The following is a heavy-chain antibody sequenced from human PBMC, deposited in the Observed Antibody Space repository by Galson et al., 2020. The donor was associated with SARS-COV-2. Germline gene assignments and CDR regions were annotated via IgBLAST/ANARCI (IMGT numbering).Heavy chain of an antibody. CDR2: IYSNDDK. V-gene: IGHV2-5*01. CDR3: VHKWDYRDDFDY. J-gene: IGHJ4*02. D-gene: IGHD4-4*01. CDR1: GFSLSTSGVR. Sequence: SGPTLVNPTQTLTLTCTFSGFSLSTSGVRVGWFRQPPGKALEWLALIYSNDDKRYSPSLRSRLTITKDTSKKQVVLTMTNMDPMDTATYYCVHKWDYRDDFDYWGQGTLVIVSS.